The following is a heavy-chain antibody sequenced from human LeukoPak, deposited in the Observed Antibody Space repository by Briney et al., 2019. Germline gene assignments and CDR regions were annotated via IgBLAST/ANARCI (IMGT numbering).Heavy chain of an antibody. J-gene: IGHJ6*03. V-gene: IGHV3-21*04. D-gene: IGHD4-17*01. Sequence: GGSLRLSCAASGFTFSRHSINWVRQAPGKGLEWVSSISSSSSYIYYADSVKGRFTISRDNAKNSLYLQMNSLRAEDTAVYYCARSTVTTGYYYMDVWGKGTTVTISS. CDR2: ISSSSSYI. CDR1: GFTFSRHS. CDR3: ARSTVTTGYYYMDV.